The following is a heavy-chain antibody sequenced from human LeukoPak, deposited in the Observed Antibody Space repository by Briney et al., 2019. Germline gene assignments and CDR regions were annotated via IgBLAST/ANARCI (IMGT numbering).Heavy chain of an antibody. CDR2: IREDGSEK. CDR1: GFTFNNYW. CDR3: ARDRYGDYVFDY. V-gene: IGHV3-7*01. D-gene: IGHD4-17*01. J-gene: IGHJ4*02. Sequence: GGSLRLSCSASGFTFNNYWMNWVRQAPGEGLEWVANIREDGSEKHYVDSVKGRFTISRDNAKNSLYLQMNSLRAEDTAVYYCARDRYGDYVFDYWGQGTLVTVSS.